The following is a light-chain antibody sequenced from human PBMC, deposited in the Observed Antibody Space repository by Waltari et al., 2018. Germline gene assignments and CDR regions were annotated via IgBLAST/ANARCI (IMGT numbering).Light chain of an antibody. Sequence: SYDLTQPPSVSVSPGQTARITCSGDALPKLYSYWYQQKPGQAPVLLIYKDTQRPSGIPERFSGSSSGTTVTLTISGVQAEDEADYYCQSADTNFANHVLFGGGTQLTVL. J-gene: IGLJ2*01. V-gene: IGLV3-25*03. CDR3: QSADTNFANHVL. CDR1: ALPKLY. CDR2: KDT.